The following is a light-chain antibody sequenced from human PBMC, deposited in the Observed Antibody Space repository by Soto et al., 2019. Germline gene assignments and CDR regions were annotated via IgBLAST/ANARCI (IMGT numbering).Light chain of an antibody. V-gene: IGKV1-39*01. CDR1: QSVSNY. CDR2: TVS. J-gene: IGKJ1*01. CDR3: QQSYSSPQT. Sequence: ITMTLSPCSRAALSCDTITITCLASQSVSNYLNWYQQKPGQPPRLLIYTVSSLQNGVSSRFSGSGSGTDFTLTINSLQPQDFATYFCQQSYSSPQTFGQGTKVDIK.